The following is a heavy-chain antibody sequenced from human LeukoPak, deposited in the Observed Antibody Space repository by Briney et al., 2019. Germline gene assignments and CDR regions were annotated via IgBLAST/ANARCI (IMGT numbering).Heavy chain of an antibody. CDR2: INSSTTYI. V-gene: IGHV3-21*01. D-gene: IGHD3-10*01. Sequence: GGSLRLSCAASGFTFSNYAMVWVRQAPGKGLEWVSFINSSTTYIYYVDSLKGRVTISRDNAKNSLYLQMNSLRAEDKAVYYCARSSIPVIRGVLTGRWFDPWGPGTVVTVSS. CDR1: GFTFSNYA. J-gene: IGHJ5*02. CDR3: ARSSIPVIRGVLTGRWFDP.